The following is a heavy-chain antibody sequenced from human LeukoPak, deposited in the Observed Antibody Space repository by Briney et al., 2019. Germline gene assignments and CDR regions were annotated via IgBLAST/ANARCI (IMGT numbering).Heavy chain of an antibody. J-gene: IGHJ4*02. D-gene: IGHD2-15*01. Sequence: SETLSLTCAVYGGSFSGYYWGWIRQPPGKGLEWIGEINHSGSTNYNPSLKSRVTISVDTSKNQFSLKLSSVTAADTAVYYCARGRRSSGGSCYDYWGQGTLVTVSS. V-gene: IGHV4-34*01. CDR2: INHSGST. CDR1: GGSFSGYY. CDR3: ARGRRSSGGSCYDY.